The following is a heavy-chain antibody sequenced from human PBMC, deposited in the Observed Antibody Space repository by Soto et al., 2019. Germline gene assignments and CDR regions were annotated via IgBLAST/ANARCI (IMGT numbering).Heavy chain of an antibody. CDR3: ARDKYYYYGMDV. J-gene: IGHJ6*02. CDR2: ISSSSSYI. Sequence: GSLRLSCAASGFTFSSYSMNWVRQAPGKGLEWVSSISSSSSYIYYADSVKGRFTISRDNAKNSLYLQMNSLRAEDTAVYYCARDKYYYYGMDVWGQGTTVTVSS. V-gene: IGHV3-21*01. CDR1: GFTFSSYS.